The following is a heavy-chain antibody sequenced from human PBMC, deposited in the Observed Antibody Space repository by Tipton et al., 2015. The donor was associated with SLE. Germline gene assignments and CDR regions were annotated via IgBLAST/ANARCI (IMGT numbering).Heavy chain of an antibody. Sequence: GLVKPSETLSLTCGVYGGSFSGYYWSWLRQPPGKGLEWIGYIYNSGSTYYNPSLKSRLTISVDTSKNQFSLKLSSVTAADTAVYYCARDILGFDYWVQGTLVTVSS. CDR1: GGSFSGYY. J-gene: IGHJ4*02. V-gene: IGHV4-34*01. D-gene: IGHD2-15*01. CDR3: ARDILGFDY. CDR2: IYNSGST.